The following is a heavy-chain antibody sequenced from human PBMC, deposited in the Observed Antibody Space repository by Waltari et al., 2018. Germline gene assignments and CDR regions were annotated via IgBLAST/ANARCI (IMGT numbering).Heavy chain of an antibody. Sequence: QVQLVQSGAEVKKPGASVKVSCKASGYTFTGYYFHWVRQAPGQGLEWMGPTNPTTGDTTYAQEFQGRVTMTRDTSISTAYMELTSLRSEDTAVYYCARDWGYYSDTSGYPSNWFGPWGQGTLVTVSS. J-gene: IGHJ5*02. CDR1: GYTFTGYY. CDR3: ARDWGYYSDTSGYPSNWFGP. CDR2: TNPTTGDT. V-gene: IGHV1-2*06. D-gene: IGHD3-22*01.